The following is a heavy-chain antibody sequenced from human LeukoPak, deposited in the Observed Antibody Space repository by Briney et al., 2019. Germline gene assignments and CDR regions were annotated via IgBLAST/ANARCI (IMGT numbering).Heavy chain of an antibody. D-gene: IGHD3-3*01. CDR3: ARDSGSRTTIFGVAEVSGFDY. CDR1: GFTFSSYA. V-gene: IGHV3-30*01. J-gene: IGHJ4*02. Sequence: PGGSLRLSCAASGFTFSSYAMHWVRQAPGKGLEWVAVISYDGSNKYYADSVKGRFTISRDNSKNTLYLQMNSLRAEDTAVYYCARDSGSRTTIFGVAEVSGFDYWGQGTLVTVSS. CDR2: ISYDGSNK.